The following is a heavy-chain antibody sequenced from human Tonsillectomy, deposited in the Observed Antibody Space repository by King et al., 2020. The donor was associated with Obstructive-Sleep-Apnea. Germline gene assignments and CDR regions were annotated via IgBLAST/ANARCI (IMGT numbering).Heavy chain of an antibody. CDR1: GFKFDDSA. J-gene: IGHJ4*02. D-gene: IGHD4-17*01. V-gene: IGHV3-43D*03. CDR3: AKAGVANDDGDYAFDH. CDR2: ISWDGFNT. Sequence: VQLVESGGVVVRPGGSLRLSCAASGFKFDDSAMHWVRQAPGKGLEWVSLISWDGFNTYYLDSVKDRFIISRDNSKNSLYLQMNSLRPEDTAFYYCAKAGVANDDGDYAFDHWGQGTLVTVSS.